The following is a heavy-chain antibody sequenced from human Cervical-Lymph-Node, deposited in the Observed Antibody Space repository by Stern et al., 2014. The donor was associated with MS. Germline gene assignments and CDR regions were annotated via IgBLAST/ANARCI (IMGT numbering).Heavy chain of an antibody. CDR1: GYSFTSYG. CDR2: ITPHDGKA. D-gene: IGHD6-19*01. V-gene: IGHV1-18*01. Sequence: VQLVQSGAEVKKPGASVKVSCKASGYSFTSYGISWVRQAPGQGPESMGWITPHDGKANYAQKFQGRVTMTTDTSTNTVYMELRGLKSDDTAVYYCARKDYSSYWHGYFDYWGQGTLVTVSS. J-gene: IGHJ4*02. CDR3: ARKDYSSYWHGYFDY.